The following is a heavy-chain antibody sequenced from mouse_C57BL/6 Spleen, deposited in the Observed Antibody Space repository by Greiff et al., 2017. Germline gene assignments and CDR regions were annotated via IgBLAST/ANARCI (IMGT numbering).Heavy chain of an antibody. J-gene: IGHJ3*01. CDR1: GYTFTSYW. Sequence: QVQLQQPGAELVMPGASVKLSCKASGYTFTSYWMHWVKQRPGQGLEWIGEIEPSDSYTNYNQKFKGNSTWTVDKSSSTAYMQLSSLTSEDSAVYYCARPNWGGFAYWGQGTLVTGSA. CDR2: IEPSDSYT. D-gene: IGHD4-1*01. V-gene: IGHV1-69*01. CDR3: ARPNWGGFAY.